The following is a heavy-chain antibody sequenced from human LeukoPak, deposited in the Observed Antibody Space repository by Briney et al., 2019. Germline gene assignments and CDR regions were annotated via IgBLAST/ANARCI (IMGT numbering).Heavy chain of an antibody. J-gene: IGHJ4*02. D-gene: IGHD1-1*01. CDR3: ARDKSLTGTTILDY. CDR1: GGSISGNNYY. Sequence: SETLSLTCTVSGGSISGNNYYWGWMRQPPGKGLEWIGSIYYSGSTYYNPSLKSRVTISLDTSKNQFSLKVSSVTAADTAVYYCARDKSLTGTTILDYWGQGTLVTVSS. V-gene: IGHV4-39*07. CDR2: IYYSGST.